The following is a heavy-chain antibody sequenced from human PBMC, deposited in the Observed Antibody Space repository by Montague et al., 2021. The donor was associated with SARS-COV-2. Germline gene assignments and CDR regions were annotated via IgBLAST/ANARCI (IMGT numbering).Heavy chain of an antibody. CDR2: ISTIGGSR. J-gene: IGHJ4*02. CDR3: ARGGTYPHYFFDS. V-gene: IGHV3-64*02. D-gene: IGHD1-26*01. CDR1: GFSFSNYA. Sequence: SLRLSCAASGFSFSNYAMHWVRQAPGKGLEYVSGISTIGGSRYYTDSVKGRFTIPRDNSRSMVFLQMDSLRSEDMAVYYCARGGTYPHYFFDSWGQGALVTVSS.